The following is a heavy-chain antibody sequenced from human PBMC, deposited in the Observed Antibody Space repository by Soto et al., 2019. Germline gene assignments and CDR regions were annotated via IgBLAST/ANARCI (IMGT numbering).Heavy chain of an antibody. CDR3: AREAGSGSYYPFDY. CDR1: GYTFTHYA. D-gene: IGHD3-10*01. J-gene: IGHJ4*02. Sequence: ALVKVSCKASGYTFTHYAISWMRQTPGQGLEWMGWISPYNGDTKYAQKLQGRVTMTTDTSTTTAYMELRSLRSDDTAIYYCAREAGSGSYYPFDYWGQGTLVTVSS. V-gene: IGHV1-18*01. CDR2: ISPYNGDT.